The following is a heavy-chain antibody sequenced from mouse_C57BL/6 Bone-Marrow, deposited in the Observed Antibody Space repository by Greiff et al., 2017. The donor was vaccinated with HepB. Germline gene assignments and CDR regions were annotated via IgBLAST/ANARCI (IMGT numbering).Heavy chain of an antibody. D-gene: IGHD1-1*01. CDR1: GFNIKNTY. J-gene: IGHJ2*01. V-gene: IGHV14-3*01. CDR2: IDPANGNT. Sequence: VQLKQSVAELVRPGASVKLSCTASGFNIKNTYMHWVKQRPEQGLEWIGRIDPANGNTKYAPKFQGKATITADTSSNTAYLQLSSLTSEDTAIYYCARPYYGSSTDFDYWGQGTTLTVSS. CDR3: ARPYYGSSTDFDY.